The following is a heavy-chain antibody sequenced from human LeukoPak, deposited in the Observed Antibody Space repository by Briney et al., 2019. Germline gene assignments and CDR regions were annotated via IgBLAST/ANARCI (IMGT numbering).Heavy chain of an antibody. D-gene: IGHD3-9*01. J-gene: IGHJ6*02. CDR1: GGSISSYY. Sequence: SETLSLTCTVSGGSISSYYWSWIRQPPGKGLEWIGYIYYSGSTDYNPSLKSRVTISVDTSKNQFSLKLSSATAADTAVYYCARHGDDILTGVYYYYYGMDVWGQGTTVTVSS. V-gene: IGHV4-59*08. CDR2: IYYSGST. CDR3: ARHGDDILTGVYYYYYGMDV.